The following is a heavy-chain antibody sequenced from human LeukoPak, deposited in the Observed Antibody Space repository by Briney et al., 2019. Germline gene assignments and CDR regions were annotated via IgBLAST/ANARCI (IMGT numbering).Heavy chain of an antibody. CDR3: ARDRYGDYIKFDP. CDR2: INSDGSST. CDR1: GFTFSSYW. J-gene: IGHJ5*02. D-gene: IGHD4-17*01. V-gene: IGHV3-74*01. Sequence: PGGSLRLSCAVSGFTFSSYWMHWVRQAPGKGLVWVSRINSDGSSTSYADSVKGRFTISRDNAKNTLYLQMNSLRAEDTAVYYCARDRYGDYIKFDPWGQGTLVTVSS.